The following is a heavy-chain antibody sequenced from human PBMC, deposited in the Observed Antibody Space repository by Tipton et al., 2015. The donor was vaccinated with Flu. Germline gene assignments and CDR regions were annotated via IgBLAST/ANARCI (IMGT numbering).Heavy chain of an antibody. Sequence: QSGAEVKKPGSSVKVSCKASGGTFSSYAISWVRQAPGQGLEWMGGIIPILGIANYAQKFQGRVTITADKSTSTAYMELSSLRSDDTAVYYCARERGTIFGVVIIPNYYYYYGMDVWGQGTTVTVSS. D-gene: IGHD3-3*01. V-gene: IGHV1-69*04. CDR3: ARERGTIFGVVIIPNYYYYYGMDV. J-gene: IGHJ6*02. CDR1: GGTFSSYA. CDR2: IIPILGIA.